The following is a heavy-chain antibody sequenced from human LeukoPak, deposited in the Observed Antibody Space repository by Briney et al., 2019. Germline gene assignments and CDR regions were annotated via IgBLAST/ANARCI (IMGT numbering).Heavy chain of an antibody. CDR3: AREVVHDSVYYYYYYMDV. D-gene: IGHD6-6*01. CDR2: INPSGGST. Sequence: ASVKVSCKASGYTFTSYYMHWVRQAPGQGLEWMGIINPSGGSTSYAQKFQGRVTMTRDMFTSTVYMELSSLRSEDTAVYYCAREVVHDSVYYYYYYMDVWGKGTTVTVSS. CDR1: GYTFTSYY. V-gene: IGHV1-46*01. J-gene: IGHJ6*03.